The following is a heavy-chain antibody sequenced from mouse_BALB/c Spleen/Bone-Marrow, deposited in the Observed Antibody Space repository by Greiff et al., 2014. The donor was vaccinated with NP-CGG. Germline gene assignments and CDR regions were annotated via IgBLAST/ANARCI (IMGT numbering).Heavy chain of an antibody. CDR2: IDPSDSET. CDR3: TGGVLFAY. V-gene: IGHV1S127*01. J-gene: IGHJ3*01. D-gene: IGHD2-14*01. Sequence: SGPQLVRPGASVKISCKASGYSFTTYWMHWVKRRPGQGLEWIGMIDPSDSETILNQKFKDKATLTGDKSSGTAYMQLRSPTSEDSAVYYCTGGVLFAYWGQGTLVTVSA. CDR1: GYSFTTYW.